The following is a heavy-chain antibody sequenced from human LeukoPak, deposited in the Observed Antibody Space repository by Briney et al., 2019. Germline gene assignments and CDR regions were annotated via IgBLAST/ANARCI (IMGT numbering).Heavy chain of an antibody. J-gene: IGHJ6*02. V-gene: IGHV1-69*13. CDR2: IIPIFGTA. Sequence: ASVKVSCKASGGTFSSYAISWVRQAPGQGLEWMGGIIPIFGTANYAQKFQGRVTITADESTSTAYMELSSLRSEDTAVYYCARANIVVVPHIDTHYYYYGMDVWGQGTTVTVSS. CDR1: GGTFSSYA. D-gene: IGHD2-2*01. CDR3: ARANIVVVPHIDTHYYYYGMDV.